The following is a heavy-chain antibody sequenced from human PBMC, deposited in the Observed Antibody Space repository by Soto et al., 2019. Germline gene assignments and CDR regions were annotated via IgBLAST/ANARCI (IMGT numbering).Heavy chain of an antibody. J-gene: IGHJ4*02. CDR1: GGSISSGGYY. CDR3: ARIVHCSSTSCERAFDY. D-gene: IGHD2-2*01. V-gene: IGHV4-31*03. CDR2: IYYSGST. Sequence: QVQLQESGPGLVKPSQTLSLTCTVFGGSISSGGYYWSWIRQHPGKGLEWIGYIYYSGSTYYNPSLKSRVTISVDTSKNQFSLKLSSVTAADTAVYYCARIVHCSSTSCERAFDYWGQGTLVTVSS.